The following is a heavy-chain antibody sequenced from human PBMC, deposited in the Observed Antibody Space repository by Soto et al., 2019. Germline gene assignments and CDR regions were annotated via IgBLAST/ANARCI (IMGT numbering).Heavy chain of an antibody. Sequence: QVQLQESGPGLVKPSQTLSLTCTVSGGSISSGGYYWSWIRQHPGKGLEWIGYIYYSGSTYYNPSLKSRVTISVDTSKNQFSLKLSSVTAADTAVYYCARVGRGLSSRWDPFDYWGQGTLVTVSS. CDR3: ARVGRGLSSRWDPFDY. D-gene: IGHD6-13*01. J-gene: IGHJ4*02. CDR1: GGSISSGGYY. CDR2: IYYSGST. V-gene: IGHV4-31*03.